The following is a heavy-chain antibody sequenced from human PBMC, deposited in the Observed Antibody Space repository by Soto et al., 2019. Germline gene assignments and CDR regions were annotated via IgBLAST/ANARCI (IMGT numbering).Heavy chain of an antibody. J-gene: IGHJ4*02. Sequence: PGESLKISCKGYGYSFTTYWIGWVRQMPGKGLEWMGLIYPGVSDTRYSPSFQGQVTISADESITTANLQWSSLKASDTAMYYCARLKNYYGSGADRGYFDYWGQGTLVTVSS. V-gene: IGHV5-51*01. CDR3: ARLKNYYGSGADRGYFDY. D-gene: IGHD3-10*01. CDR1: GYSFTTYW. CDR2: IYPGVSDT.